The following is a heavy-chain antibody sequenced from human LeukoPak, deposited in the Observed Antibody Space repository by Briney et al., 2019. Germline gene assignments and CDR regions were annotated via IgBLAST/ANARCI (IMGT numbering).Heavy chain of an antibody. CDR3: TTDLTLEEWLSSP. Sequence: GGSLRLSCAASGFTFSNAWMSWVRQAPGKGLEWVGRIKSKTDGGTTDYAAPVKSRLTISRDDSKNTLYLQMNSLKTEDTAVYYCTTDLTLEEWLSSPWGQGTLVTVSP. D-gene: IGHD3-3*01. V-gene: IGHV3-15*01. CDR1: GFTFSNAW. J-gene: IGHJ5*02. CDR2: IKSKTDGGTT.